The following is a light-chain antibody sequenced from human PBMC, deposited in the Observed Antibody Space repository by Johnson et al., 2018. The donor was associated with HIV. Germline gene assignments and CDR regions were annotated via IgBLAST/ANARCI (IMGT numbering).Light chain of an antibody. J-gene: IGLJ1*01. CDR1: RSNIGNNY. CDR2: DNN. Sequence: TQPPSVSAAPGQKVTISCSGSRSNIGNNYVSWYQQLPGTAPKLLIYDNNKRPSGIPDRFSGSKSGTSATLGITGLQTGDEADYYCGTWDSSLSARYVFGTVTKVTVL. V-gene: IGLV1-51*01. CDR3: GTWDSSLSARYV.